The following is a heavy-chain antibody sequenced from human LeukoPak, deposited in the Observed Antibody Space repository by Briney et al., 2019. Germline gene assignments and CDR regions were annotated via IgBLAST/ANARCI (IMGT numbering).Heavy chain of an antibody. D-gene: IGHD5-12*01. CDR3: ARDPWTNSDYDGFDY. J-gene: IGHJ4*02. CDR2: ISSSSSSYK. CDR1: GFIFSSYS. Sequence: GGSLRLSCAASGFIFSSYSMNWVRQAPGKGLEWVSSISSSSSSYKYYSDSVKGRFTISRDNAKNSLYLQMNSLRAEDTAVYYRARDPWTNSDYDGFDYWGQGTLVTVSS. V-gene: IGHV3-21*01.